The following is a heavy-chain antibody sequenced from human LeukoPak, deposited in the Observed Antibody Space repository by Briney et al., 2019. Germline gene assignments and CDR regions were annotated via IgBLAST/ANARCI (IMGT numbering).Heavy chain of an antibody. Sequence: GGSLRLSCAASGFTFSAHSMTWVRQAPGKGLEWVSGISASGDAAFYADSVKGRFTISRDNSKNTVDLQMNSLRAEDTAVYYCTKWSGYGDSWGQGTLVTVSS. J-gene: IGHJ4*02. CDR3: TKWSGYGDS. CDR2: ISASGDAA. V-gene: IGHV3-23*01. D-gene: IGHD5-12*01. CDR1: GFTFSAHS.